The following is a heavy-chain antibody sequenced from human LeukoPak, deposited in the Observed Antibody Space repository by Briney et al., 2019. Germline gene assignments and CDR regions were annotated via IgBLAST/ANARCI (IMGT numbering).Heavy chain of an antibody. V-gene: IGHV4-59*01. CDR1: GGSISSYY. Sequence: SETLSLTCTVSGGSISSYYWSWIRQPPEKGLEWIGYVYYSGSTNYNPSLKSRVTISVDTSKNQFSLKLSSVTAADTGVYYCARSKSWNSYVDYWGQGALVTVSS. D-gene: IGHD1-7*01. CDR3: ARSKSWNSYVDY. CDR2: VYYSGST. J-gene: IGHJ4*02.